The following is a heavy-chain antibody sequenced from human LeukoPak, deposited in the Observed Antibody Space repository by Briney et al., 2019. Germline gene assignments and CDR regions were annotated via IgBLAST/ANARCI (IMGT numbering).Heavy chain of an antibody. Sequence: SETLSLTCAVYDGSFSGYYWSWVRQPPGKGLEWIGQIYHSGSTNYNPSLKSRVAISVDKSKNQFSLNLNSVTAADTAVYYCARAGQGYCTSASCYLSLDYWGQGTLVTVSS. J-gene: IGHJ4*02. CDR3: ARAGQGYCTSASCYLSLDY. CDR1: DGSFSGYY. CDR2: IYHSGST. D-gene: IGHD2-2*01. V-gene: IGHV4-34*01.